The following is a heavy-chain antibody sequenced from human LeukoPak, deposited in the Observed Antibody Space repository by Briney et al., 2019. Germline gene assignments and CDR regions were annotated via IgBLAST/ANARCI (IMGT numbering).Heavy chain of an antibody. Sequence: SETLSLTCAVYGASFSGYYWNWIRQPPGKGLEWIGEINHSGSTNYNPSLKSRVTISVDTSKNQFSLKLSSVTAADTAVYYCTRAGDLAWFDPWGQGTLVTVSS. CDR2: INHSGST. D-gene: IGHD4-17*01. V-gene: IGHV4-34*01. CDR3: TRAGDLAWFDP. CDR1: GASFSGYY. J-gene: IGHJ5*02.